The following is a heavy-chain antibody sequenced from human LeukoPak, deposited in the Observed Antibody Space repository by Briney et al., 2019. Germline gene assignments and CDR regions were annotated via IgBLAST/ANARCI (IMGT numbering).Heavy chain of an antibody. J-gene: IGHJ4*02. CDR3: AKKYYYGSGTYIFYFDY. CDR2: ISGSGDT. D-gene: IGHD3-10*01. V-gene: IGHV3-23*01. Sequence: GGSLRLSCAASGFTFSNYWMSWVRQAPGKGLEWVSTISGSGDTYYADSVKGRFTISRDDSKSTLSLQMNSLRAEDTALYYCAKKYYYGSGTYIFYFDYWGQGTPVTVSS. CDR1: GFTFSNYW.